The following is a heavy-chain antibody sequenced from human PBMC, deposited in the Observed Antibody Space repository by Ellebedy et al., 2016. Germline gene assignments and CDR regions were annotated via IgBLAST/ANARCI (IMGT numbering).Heavy chain of an antibody. D-gene: IGHD2-2*01. V-gene: IGHV4-59*12. CDR2: IYYSGST. CDR1: GGSFSGYY. CDR3: AREMGYIVVVPAAMGWFDP. J-gene: IGHJ5*02. Sequence: SQTLSLTXAVYGGSFSGYYWSWIRQPPGKGLEWIGYIYYSGSTNYNPSLKSRVTISVDTSKNQFSLKLSSVTAADTAVYYCAREMGYIVVVPAAMGWFDPWGQGTLVTVSS.